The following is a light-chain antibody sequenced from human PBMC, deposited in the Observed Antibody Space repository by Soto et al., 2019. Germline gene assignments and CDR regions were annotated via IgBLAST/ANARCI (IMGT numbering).Light chain of an antibody. J-gene: IGKJ4*01. CDR2: LTS. CDR1: QNVNNNY. CDR3: PQFGATPLT. V-gene: IGKV3-20*01. Sequence: EIVLTQSPGTLSLSPGETATLSCRASQNVNNNYMAWYQQKPGLAPRLLIYLTSSRATGVPDRFSGSGSGTDFTLAIPGLQPDDFAVYYCPQFGATPLTFGGGTRVEIK.